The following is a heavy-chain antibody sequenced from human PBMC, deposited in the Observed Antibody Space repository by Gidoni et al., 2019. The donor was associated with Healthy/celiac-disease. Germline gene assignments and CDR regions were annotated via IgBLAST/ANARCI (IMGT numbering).Heavy chain of an antibody. CDR3: ARVVGAFDY. CDR2: IYSGGST. J-gene: IGHJ4*02. Sequence: CPASGFTVSSNYMSWVRQAPGKGLAWVSVIYSGGSTYYADSVKGRFTISRDNSKNTLYLQMNSLRAEDTAVYYCARVVGAFDYWGQGTLVTVSS. V-gene: IGHV3-66*01. D-gene: IGHD2-15*01. CDR1: GFTVSSNY.